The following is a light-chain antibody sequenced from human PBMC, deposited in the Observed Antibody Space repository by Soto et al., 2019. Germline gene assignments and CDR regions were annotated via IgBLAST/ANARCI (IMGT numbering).Light chain of an antibody. V-gene: IGKV3-20*01. CDR1: QSVSSSY. Sequence: EIVLTQSPGTLSLSPGERATLSCRASQSVSSSYLAWYQQKPGQAPRLLIYGASTRATGIPDRFSGSGSGTDFTLTISRLEPEDFAVYYCQQYGDSPPTVGQGTKVEIK. CDR3: QQYGDSPPT. J-gene: IGKJ1*01. CDR2: GAS.